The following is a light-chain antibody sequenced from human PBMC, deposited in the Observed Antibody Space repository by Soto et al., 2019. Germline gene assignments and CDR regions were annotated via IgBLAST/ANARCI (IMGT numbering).Light chain of an antibody. CDR1: QGVRND. CDR2: AAC. J-gene: IGKJ4*01. Sequence: DIQMTQSPSSLSASVGDRVTITCRASQGVRNDLGWYQQKPGKAPKRLIYAACCLPRGVPSRFSGSGTGKEFSLTLRSLPPEDFAPYYFLPDNSYPQTYSGGTQV. V-gene: IGKV1-17*01. CDR3: LPDNSYPQT.